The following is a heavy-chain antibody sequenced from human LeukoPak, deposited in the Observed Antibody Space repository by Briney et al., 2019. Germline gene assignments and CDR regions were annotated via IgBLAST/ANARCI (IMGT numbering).Heavy chain of an antibody. V-gene: IGHV1-18*04. D-gene: IGHD6-13*01. CDR2: ISAYNGNT. J-gene: IGHJ4*02. CDR3: ARGKLLAAAGPFDY. Sequence: ASVKVSCKASGYTFTSYYMHWVRQAPGQGLEWMGWISAYNGNTNYAQKLQGRVTMTTDTSTSTAYMELRSLRSDDTAVYYCARGKLLAAAGPFDYWGQGTLVTVSS. CDR1: GYTFTSYY.